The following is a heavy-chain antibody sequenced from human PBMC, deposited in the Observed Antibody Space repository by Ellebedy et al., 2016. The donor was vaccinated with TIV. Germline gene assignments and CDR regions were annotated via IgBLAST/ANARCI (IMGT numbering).Heavy chain of an antibody. Sequence: PGGSLRLSCAASGFKFSTYWMSWVRQAPGKGLEWVANIRQDGIEKYYVDSLKGRSTISRDNAKNTLYLQMNSLRAEDTAVYYCARGRYYAMDLWGQGTTVTVSS. J-gene: IGHJ6*02. CDR2: IRQDGIEK. V-gene: IGHV3-7*01. CDR3: ARGRYYAMDL. CDR1: GFKFSTYW.